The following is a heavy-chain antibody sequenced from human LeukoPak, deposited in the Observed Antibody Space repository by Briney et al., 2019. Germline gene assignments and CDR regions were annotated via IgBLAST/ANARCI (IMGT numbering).Heavy chain of an antibody. V-gene: IGHV4-39*07. D-gene: IGHD1-1*01. CDR2: IYYSGST. CDR1: GGSISSSSYY. J-gene: IGHJ4*01. Sequence: KPSETLSLTCTVSGGSISSSSYYWGWIRQPPGKGLEWIGSIYYSGSTYYNPSLKSRVTVSEDTSKNQFSLKLTSVNAADTAIYYCARDTATGSYWGQGTLVTVSS. CDR3: ARDTATGSY.